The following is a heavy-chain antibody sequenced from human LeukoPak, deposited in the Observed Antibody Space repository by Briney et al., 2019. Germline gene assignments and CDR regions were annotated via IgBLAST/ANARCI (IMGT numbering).Heavy chain of an antibody. J-gene: IGHJ4*02. CDR3: ARDIVVDPLDY. D-gene: IGHD2-15*01. CDR2: ISSSSSTL. CDR1: GFTFGSYS. Sequence: GGSLRLSCAASGFTFGSYSMNWVRQAPGKGLEWVSYISSSSSTLYYADSVKGRFTISRDNAKNSLYLQMNSLRAEDTAVYYCARDIVVDPLDYWSQGTLVTVSS. V-gene: IGHV3-48*01.